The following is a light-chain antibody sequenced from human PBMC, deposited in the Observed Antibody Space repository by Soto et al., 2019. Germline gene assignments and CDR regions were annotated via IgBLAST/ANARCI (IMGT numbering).Light chain of an antibody. J-gene: IGLJ2*01. Sequence: QPVLTQSPSASASLGASVKLTCTLSSGHSNYVIAWHQQQPEKGPRYLMKLNSDGSHSKGDGLPDRFSGSSSGAERYLTISSLQSEDEADYYCQTWDTGIRVFGGGTKVTV. CDR2: LNSDGSH. V-gene: IGLV4-69*01. CDR3: QTWDTGIRV. CDR1: SGHSNYV.